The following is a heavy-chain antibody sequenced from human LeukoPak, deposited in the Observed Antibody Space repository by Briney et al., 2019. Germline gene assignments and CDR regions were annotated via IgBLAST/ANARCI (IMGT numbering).Heavy chain of an antibody. Sequence: TSETLSLTCTVSGGSISSGDYYWSWIRQPPGKGLEWIGYIFYSGSTYYNPSLKSRVTLLVDTSKNQFSLKLSSVTATDTAVYYCAKVKQWSSPIIGAFDIWGQGTMVTVSS. J-gene: IGHJ3*02. D-gene: IGHD2-15*01. V-gene: IGHV4-30-4*02. CDR2: IFYSGST. CDR1: GGSISSGDYY. CDR3: AKVKQWSSPIIGAFDI.